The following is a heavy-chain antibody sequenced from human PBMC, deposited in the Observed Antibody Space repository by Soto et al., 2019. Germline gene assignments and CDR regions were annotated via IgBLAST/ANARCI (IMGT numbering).Heavy chain of an antibody. V-gene: IGHV3-23*01. CDR1: GFTFSSYA. CDR2: ISGSGGST. D-gene: IGHD3-10*01. CDR3: AKDFPYGSGSSGWGEAFDI. J-gene: IGHJ3*02. Sequence: PGGSLRLSCAASGFTFSSYAMSWVRQAPGKGLEWVSAISGSGGSTYYADSVKGRFTISRDNSKNTLYLQMNSLRAEDTAVYYCAKDFPYGSGSSGWGEAFDIWGQGTMVTVS.